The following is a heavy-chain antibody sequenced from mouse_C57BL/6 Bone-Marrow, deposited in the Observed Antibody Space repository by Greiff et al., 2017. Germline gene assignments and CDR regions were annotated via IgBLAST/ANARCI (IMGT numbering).Heavy chain of an antibody. CDR1: GFSLSTSGMG. V-gene: IGHV8-12*01. J-gene: IGHJ4*01. Sequence: QVTLKESGPGILQSSQTLSLTCSFSGFSLSTSGMGVSWIRQPSGKGLEWLAHIYWDDDKRYNPSLESRLTISKDTSRNQVFLKITSVDTADTATYYCARRYYNAMDYWGQGTSVTVSS. D-gene: IGHD2-12*01. CDR2: IYWDDDK. CDR3: ARRYYNAMDY.